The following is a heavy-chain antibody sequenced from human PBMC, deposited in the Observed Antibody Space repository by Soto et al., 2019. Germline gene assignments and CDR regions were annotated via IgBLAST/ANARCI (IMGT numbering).Heavy chain of an antibody. CDR3: AIYDSSGSRGLQH. D-gene: IGHD3-22*01. Sequence: QVQLQESGPGLVKPSQTLSLTCTVSGGSISSGAYYWSWIRQHPGKGLEWIGYIYYSGSTYYNPSLKSRVTLSVDKSKNQFSLKLSSVTAADTAVYYCAIYDSSGSRGLQHWGQGTLVTVSS. CDR2: IYYSGST. V-gene: IGHV4-31*03. J-gene: IGHJ1*01. CDR1: GGSISSGAYY.